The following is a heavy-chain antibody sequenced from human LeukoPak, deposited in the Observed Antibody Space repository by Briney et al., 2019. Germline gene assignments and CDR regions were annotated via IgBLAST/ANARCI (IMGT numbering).Heavy chain of an antibody. CDR2: INHSGST. Sequence: SETLSLTCAVYGGSFSGYYWSWIRLPPGKGLEWIGEINHSGSTNYNPSLKSRVTISVDTSKNQFSLKLSSVTAADTAVYYCASTVKDIVVVPAAGWFDPWGQGTLVTVSS. V-gene: IGHV4-34*01. CDR1: GGSFSGYY. CDR3: ASTVKDIVVVPAAGWFDP. D-gene: IGHD2-2*01. J-gene: IGHJ5*02.